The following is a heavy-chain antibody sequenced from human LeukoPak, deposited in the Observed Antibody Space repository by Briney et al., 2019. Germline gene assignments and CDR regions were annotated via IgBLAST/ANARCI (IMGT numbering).Heavy chain of an antibody. CDR3: ARDRSISGVVTVDF. V-gene: IGHV3-7*01. D-gene: IGHD3-3*01. CDR2: IKQDGSET. J-gene: IGHJ4*02. CDR1: GFSFSNSW. Sequence: GGSLRLSCAASGFSFSNSWMTWVRQSPGKGLEWVANIKQDGSETYYVDSVMGRFTISRLNAKNSVYLQMNSLRAEDTAVYYCARDRSISGVVTVDFWGQGTLVTVSS.